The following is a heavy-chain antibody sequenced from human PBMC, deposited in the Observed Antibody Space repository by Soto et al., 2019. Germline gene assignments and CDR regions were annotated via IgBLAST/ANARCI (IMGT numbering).Heavy chain of an antibody. CDR1: GYSFTSYW. D-gene: IGHD3-10*02. V-gene: IGHV5-10-1*01. J-gene: IGHJ6*02. Sequence: EVQLVQSGAEVKKPGESLRISCKGSGYSFTSYWISWVRQMPGKGLEWMGRIDPSDSYTNYSPSFQGHVTISADKSISTAYLQWSSLKSSDTAMYYCARQNRECSWQPYGMDVWGQGTTVTVSS. CDR2: IDPSDSYT. CDR3: ARQNRECSWQPYGMDV.